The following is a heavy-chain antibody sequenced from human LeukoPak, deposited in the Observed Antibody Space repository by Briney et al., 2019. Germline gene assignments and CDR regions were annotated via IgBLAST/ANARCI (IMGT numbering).Heavy chain of an antibody. Sequence: PGGSLRLSCAASGFTFSSYAMSWVRQAPGQGLEWVSAISGSGGSTYYADSVKGRFTISRDNLKNTLYLQMNSLRAEDTAVYYCAKGKSSSWSLFDSWGQGTLVTVSS. J-gene: IGHJ4*02. V-gene: IGHV3-23*01. CDR1: GFTFSSYA. CDR2: ISGSGGST. CDR3: AKGKSSSWSLFDS. D-gene: IGHD6-13*01.